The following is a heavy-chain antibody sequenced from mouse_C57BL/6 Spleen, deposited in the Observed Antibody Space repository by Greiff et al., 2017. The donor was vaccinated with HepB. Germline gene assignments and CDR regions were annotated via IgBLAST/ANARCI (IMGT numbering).Heavy chain of an antibody. V-gene: IGHV3-1*01. J-gene: IGHJ3*01. CDR3: ARDRGYDYGFAY. Sequence: EVQLQQSGPGMVKPSQSLSLTCTVTGYSITSGYYWQWIRHFPGNKLEWMGYISYSGSTNYNPSLKNRISITHDTSKNHFFLKLNSVTTEDTATYYCARDRGYDYGFAYWGQGTLVTVSA. CDR2: ISYSGST. D-gene: IGHD2-4*01. CDR1: GYSITSGYY.